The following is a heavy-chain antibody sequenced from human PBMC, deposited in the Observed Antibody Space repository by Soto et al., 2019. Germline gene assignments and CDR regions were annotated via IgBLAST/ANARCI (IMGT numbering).Heavy chain of an antibody. CDR1: GGTFSSYA. Sequence: GASVKVSCKASGGTFSSYAISWVRQAPGQGLEWMGGIIPIFGTANYAQKFQGRVTITADESTSTAYMELSSLRSEYTAVYYCAALRNYGDYYDAFDIWGQGTLVTVSS. J-gene: IGHJ3*02. V-gene: IGHV1-69*13. CDR2: IIPIFGTA. D-gene: IGHD4-17*01. CDR3: AALRNYGDYYDAFDI.